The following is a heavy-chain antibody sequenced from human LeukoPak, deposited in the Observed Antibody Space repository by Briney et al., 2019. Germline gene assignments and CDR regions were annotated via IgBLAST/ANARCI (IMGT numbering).Heavy chain of an antibody. V-gene: IGHV3-53*01. CDR1: GFTVSSNY. J-gene: IGHJ4*02. Sequence: PGGSLRLSCAASGFTVSSNYMSWVRQAPGKGLEWVSVIYSGGSTYYADSVKGRFTISGDNSKNTLYLQMNSLRAEDTAVYYCARDISGSDGYWGQGTLVTVSS. D-gene: IGHD3-10*01. CDR3: ARDISGSDGY. CDR2: IYSGGST.